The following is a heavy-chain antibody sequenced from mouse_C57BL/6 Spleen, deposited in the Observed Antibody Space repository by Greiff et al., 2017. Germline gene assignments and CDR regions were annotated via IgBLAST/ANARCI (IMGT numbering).Heavy chain of an antibody. J-gene: IGHJ3*01. CDR1: GYTFTSYW. CDR2: IDPSDSET. D-gene: IGHD3-2*02. V-gene: IGHV1-52*01. CDR3: ARDSSGTWAY. Sequence: QVQLQQPGAELVRPGSSVKLSCKASGYTFTSYWMHWVKQRPIQGLEWIGNIDPSDSETHYNQKFKDKATLTVDKSSSTAYMQLSSLTSEDSAVYYCARDSSGTWAYWGQGTLVTVSA.